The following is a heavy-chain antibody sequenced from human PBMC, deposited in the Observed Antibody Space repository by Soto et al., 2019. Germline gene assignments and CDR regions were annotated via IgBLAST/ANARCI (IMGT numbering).Heavy chain of an antibody. D-gene: IGHD2-21*01. Sequence: LVESGGGLVQPGGSLSLSCAASGFTVSNNYMSWVRQAPGKGLEWVSLIYSGGSTHYADSVKGRFTISRDNSKNTLYLQMSSLRVEDTAVYYCAGSIHKGDWGQGTLVTVSS. CDR3: AGSIHKGD. CDR1: GFTVSNNY. V-gene: IGHV3-66*01. J-gene: IGHJ4*02. CDR2: IYSGGST.